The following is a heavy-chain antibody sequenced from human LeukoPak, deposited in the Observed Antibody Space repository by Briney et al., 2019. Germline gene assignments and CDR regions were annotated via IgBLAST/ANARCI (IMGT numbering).Heavy chain of an antibody. CDR3: ARGAYYYGSGSYFGMPLWGRQRYYYMDV. CDR1: GGSISSYY. Sequence: SETLSLTCTVSGGSISSYYWSWIRQPPGKGLEWIGYIYYSGSTNYNPSLKSRVTISVDTSKNQFSLKLSSVTAADTAVYYCARGAYYYGSGSYFGMPLWGRQRYYYMDVWGKGTTVTISS. V-gene: IGHV4-59*01. D-gene: IGHD3-10*01. CDR2: IYYSGST. J-gene: IGHJ6*03.